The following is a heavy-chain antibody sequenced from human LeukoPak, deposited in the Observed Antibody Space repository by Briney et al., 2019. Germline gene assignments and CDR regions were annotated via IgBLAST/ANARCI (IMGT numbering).Heavy chain of an antibody. J-gene: IGHJ6*02. V-gene: IGHV1-46*01. D-gene: IGHD3-3*01. CDR2: INPSGGST. Sequence: ASVKVSCKASGYTFTSYYMHWVRQAPGQGLEWMGIINPSGGSTSYAQKFQGRVTMTRDTSTSTVYMELSSLRSEDTAVYYCARERITIFGVVIQVDYYYGMDVWGQGTTVTVSS. CDR1: GYTFTSYY. CDR3: ARERITIFGVVIQVDYYYGMDV.